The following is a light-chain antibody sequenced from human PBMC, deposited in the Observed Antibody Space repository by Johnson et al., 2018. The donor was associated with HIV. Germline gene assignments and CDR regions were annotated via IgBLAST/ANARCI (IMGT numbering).Light chain of an antibody. CDR3: GTWDSSLSSYV. V-gene: IGLV1-51*01. CDR1: SSNIGNTY. Sequence: QPVLTQPPSVSAAPGQKVTISCSGSSSNIGNTYVSWYQQLPGTAPNLLIYDNNKRPSGIPDRFSGSKSGTSATLGITGLQTGDETDYYCGTWDSSLSSYVFGTGTKVTVL. J-gene: IGLJ1*01. CDR2: DNN.